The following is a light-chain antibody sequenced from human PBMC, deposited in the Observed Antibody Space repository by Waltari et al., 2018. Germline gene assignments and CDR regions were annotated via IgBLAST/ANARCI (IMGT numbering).Light chain of an antibody. J-gene: IGLJ3*02. CDR2: EGD. CDR3: CSCAGNRV. V-gene: IGLV2-23*01. Sequence: QSALTQPASVSGSPGQSITISCTGTCSDVGSYTLVSWYQHHPGKAPRLVIYEGDKRPSGVSNRFSGSKSGNTACLTISGLQAEDEADYYCCSCAGNRVFGGGTKLTVL. CDR1: CSDVGSYTL.